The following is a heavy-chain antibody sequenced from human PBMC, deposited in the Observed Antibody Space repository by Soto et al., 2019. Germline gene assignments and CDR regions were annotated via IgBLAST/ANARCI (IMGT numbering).Heavy chain of an antibody. D-gene: IGHD3-22*01. CDR3: ASPIYDSSGYYFDY. CDR1: GYTLTELS. J-gene: IGHJ4*02. Sequence: ASVKVSCKVSGYTLTELSMHWVRQAPGKGLEWMGGFDPEDGETIYAQKFQGRVTMTEDTSTDTAYMELSSLRSEDTAVYYCASPIYDSSGYYFDYWGQGTLVTVSS. CDR2: FDPEDGET. V-gene: IGHV1-24*01.